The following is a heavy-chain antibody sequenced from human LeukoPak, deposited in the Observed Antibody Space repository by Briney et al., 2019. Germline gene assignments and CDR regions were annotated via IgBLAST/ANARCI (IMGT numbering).Heavy chain of an antibody. CDR2: ISGSGDST. V-gene: IGHV3-23*01. CDR1: GFTFSSYA. Sequence: GGSLRLSCAASGFTFSSYAMSWVRQAPGKGLEWVSGISGSGDSTYYADSVKGRFTISSDNSKNTLYLQMNSLRAEDTAVYYCTKERGLLTAAAANYWGQGTLVTVSS. J-gene: IGHJ4*02. CDR3: TKERGLLTAAAANY. D-gene: IGHD6-13*01.